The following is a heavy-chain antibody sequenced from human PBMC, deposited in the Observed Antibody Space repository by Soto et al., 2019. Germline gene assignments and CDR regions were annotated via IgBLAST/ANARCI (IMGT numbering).Heavy chain of an antibody. V-gene: IGHV3-7*03. CDR3: FGGNGGPQ. Sequence: GGSLRLSCATSDFTFRNYWMNWVRQAPGKGLEWVANIKPDGSATNYVDSVKGRFTISRDNVRNSVSLQMNSLRVEDTAVYFCFGGNGGPQWGQGTLVTVTS. D-gene: IGHD2-15*01. CDR2: IKPDGSAT. CDR1: DFTFRNYW. J-gene: IGHJ4*02.